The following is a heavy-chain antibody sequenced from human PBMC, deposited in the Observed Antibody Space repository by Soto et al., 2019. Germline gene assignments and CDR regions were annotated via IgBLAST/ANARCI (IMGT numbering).Heavy chain of an antibody. Sequence: EVPLLESGGGLVQPGGSLRLSCAASGFTFSNYAMSWVRQAPGEGLEWVSGISGSGGSTYYADSVKGRFTISRDNSKNTLYLQMNSLRAEDTAVYYCAKQPYYDFWSGYNYGMDVWGQGTTVTVS. CDR3: AKQPYYDFWSGYNYGMDV. D-gene: IGHD3-3*01. CDR2: ISGSGGST. V-gene: IGHV3-23*01. CDR1: GFTFSNYA. J-gene: IGHJ6*02.